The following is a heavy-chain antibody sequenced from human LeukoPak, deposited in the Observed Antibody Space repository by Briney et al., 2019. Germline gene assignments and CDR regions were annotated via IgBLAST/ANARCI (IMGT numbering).Heavy chain of an antibody. J-gene: IGHJ4*02. CDR2: INSPGTTV. CDR3: ARDDPGDY. CDR1: GFTFNNYE. Sequence: GGSLRLSCAASGFTFNNYEMNWVRQAPGKGLEWVSYINSPGTTVYYADSVKGRFTISRDNARNSLYLEVNSLRAEDTAVYYCARDDPGDYWGQGTLVTVSS. V-gene: IGHV3-48*03.